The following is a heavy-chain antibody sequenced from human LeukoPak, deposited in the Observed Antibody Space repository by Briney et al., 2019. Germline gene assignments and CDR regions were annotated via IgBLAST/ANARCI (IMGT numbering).Heavy chain of an antibody. J-gene: IGHJ5*02. CDR3: ARHYSGNSGWFDP. D-gene: IGHD1-26*01. Sequence: ASVKVSCKASGYTFTSNYIHWVRQAPGQGLEWMGMIYPRDGSTSYAQKFQGRVTVTRDTSTSTVHMELSGLRSEDTAVYYCARHYSGNSGWFDPWGQGTLVTVSS. V-gene: IGHV1-46*01. CDR1: GYTFTSNY. CDR2: IYPRDGST.